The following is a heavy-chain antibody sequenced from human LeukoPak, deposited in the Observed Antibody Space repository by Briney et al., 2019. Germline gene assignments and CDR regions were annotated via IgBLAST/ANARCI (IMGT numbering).Heavy chain of an antibody. V-gene: IGHV1-69*04. CDR3: ARDYYGSGSYCDY. Sequence: ASVKVSCKASGGTFSSYAISWVRQAPGRGLEWMGRIIPILGIANYAQKFQGRVTITADKSTSTAYMELSSLRSEDTAVYYCARDYYGSGSYCDYWGQGTLVTVSS. CDR2: IIPILGIA. CDR1: GGTFSSYA. J-gene: IGHJ4*02. D-gene: IGHD3-10*01.